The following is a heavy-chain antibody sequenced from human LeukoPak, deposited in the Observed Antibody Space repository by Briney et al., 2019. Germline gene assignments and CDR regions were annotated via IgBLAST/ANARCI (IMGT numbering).Heavy chain of an antibody. J-gene: IGHJ4*02. Sequence: SVKVSCKASGYTFSTYGITWVRQAPGQGLEWMGGIIPIFGTANYAQKFQGRVTITADESTSTAYMELSSLRSEDTAVYYCARSVVGSDYYDSSGYNYFDYWGQGTLVTVSS. V-gene: IGHV1-69*13. D-gene: IGHD3-22*01. CDR3: ARSVVGSDYYDSSGYNYFDY. CDR1: GYTFSTYG. CDR2: IIPIFGTA.